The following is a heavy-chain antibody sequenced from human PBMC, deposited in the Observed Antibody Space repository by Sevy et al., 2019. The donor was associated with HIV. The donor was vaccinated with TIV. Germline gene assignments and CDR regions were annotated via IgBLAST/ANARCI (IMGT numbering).Heavy chain of an antibody. D-gene: IGHD2-15*01. V-gene: IGHV1-18*01. CDR1: GYTFTSYK. CDR2: VSAHNGDT. J-gene: IGHJ4*02. Sequence: ASVKVSCKTSGYTFTSYKITWVRQAPGQGLEWMGWVSAHNGDTNYAQRFRGRVTMTTDTSMSTAYMDLRSLRSDDTAVYYCVRAYCSGGRCYSGAYWGQGTLVTVSS. CDR3: VRAYCSGGRCYSGAY.